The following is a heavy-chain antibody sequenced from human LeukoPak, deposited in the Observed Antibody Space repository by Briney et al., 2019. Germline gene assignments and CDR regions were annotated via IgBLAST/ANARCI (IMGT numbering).Heavy chain of an antibody. V-gene: IGHV4-59*08. D-gene: IGHD3-16*02. Sequence: SETLSLTCTVSGGSISSYYWSWIRQPPGKGLEWIGYIYYSGSTNYNPSLKSRVTISVDTSKNQCSLKLSSVTAADTAVYYCARHGQRYDYVWGSYRPVTFFDYWGQGTLVTVSS. CDR2: IYYSGST. J-gene: IGHJ4*02. CDR1: GGSISSYY. CDR3: ARHGQRYDYVWGSYRPVTFFDY.